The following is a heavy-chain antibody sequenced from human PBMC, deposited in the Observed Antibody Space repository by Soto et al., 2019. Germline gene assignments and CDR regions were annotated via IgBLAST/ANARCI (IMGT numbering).Heavy chain of an antibody. J-gene: IGHJ6*02. CDR2: ISAYNGNS. D-gene: IGHD2-2*01. CDR3: ARIADCSTTSCSFPSRFHVRGYYYYYGLDV. CDR1: TYAFTSYG. V-gene: IGHV1-18*04. Sequence: QVQLVQSRAEVKKPGASVKVTCKASTYAFTSYGITWVRQAPGQGLEWVGWISAYNGNSNYAQKYEGRVTMTTDTSTSTAYMELSSLRSDDTAVYYCARIADCSTTSCSFPSRFHVRGYYYYYGLDVWGQGTTVTVSS.